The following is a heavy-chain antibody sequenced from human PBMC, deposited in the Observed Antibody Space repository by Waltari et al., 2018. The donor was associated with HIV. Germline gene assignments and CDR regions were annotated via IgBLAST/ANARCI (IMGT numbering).Heavy chain of an antibody. D-gene: IGHD3-16*01. CDR2: ISWDGGST. V-gene: IGHV3-43D*03. Sequence: EVQLVESGGVVVQPGGSLRLSCAASGFTFDDYAMHWVRQAPGKGLEWVSLISWDGGSTYYADNSKNSLYLQMNSLRAEDTALYYCAKDHSEGVLFGAFDPWGQGTLVTVSS. CDR3: AKDHSEGVLFGAFDP. J-gene: IGHJ5*02. CDR1: GFTFDDYA.